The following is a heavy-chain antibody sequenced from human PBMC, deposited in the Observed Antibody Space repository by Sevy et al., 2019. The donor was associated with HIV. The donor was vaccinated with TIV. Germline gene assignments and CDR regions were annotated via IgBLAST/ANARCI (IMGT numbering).Heavy chain of an antibody. J-gene: IGHJ4*02. CDR3: TTDLGIYASK. CDR2: IKSETDGGET. Sequence: GGSLRLSCAASGFTFSGAWMSWVRQVPGKGLEWLGGIKSETDGGETDYAAPVKGRFTISRDDSKKTVYLQVNSLQVEDTAVYYCTTDLGIYASKWGQGTLVTVSS. V-gene: IGHV3-15*01. D-gene: IGHD3-16*01. CDR1: GFTFSGAW.